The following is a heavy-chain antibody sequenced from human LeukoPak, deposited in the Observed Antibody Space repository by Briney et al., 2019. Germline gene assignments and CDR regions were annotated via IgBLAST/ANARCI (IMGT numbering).Heavy chain of an antibody. V-gene: IGHV5-51*01. CDR2: IYPGDSDR. CDR3: ARRGGHGSNWYRDGFDI. CDR1: GYSFTDYW. Sequence: GESLKISCQASGYSFTDYWIGWVRQMPGKGLEWMGIIYPGDSDRRYSPSFQGQVTISVDMSISTAYLQWRSLKASDSAMYYCARRGGHGSNWYRDGFDIWGPGTMVTVSS. J-gene: IGHJ3*02. D-gene: IGHD6-13*01.